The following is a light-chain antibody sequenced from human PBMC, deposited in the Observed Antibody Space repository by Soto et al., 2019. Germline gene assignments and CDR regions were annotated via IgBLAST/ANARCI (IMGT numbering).Light chain of an antibody. Sequence: DILLTQSPPFLSAFVGDRVTITCRASQGINTYLTWYQQKPGKAPKLLIYGASALPSGLPSRFSGSGSGTEFPLTISILPPEVFVTFFCQQHYSSPYTFGHGTKVDIK. V-gene: IGKV1-9*01. CDR1: QGINTY. J-gene: IGKJ3*01. CDR3: QQHYSSPYT. CDR2: GAS.